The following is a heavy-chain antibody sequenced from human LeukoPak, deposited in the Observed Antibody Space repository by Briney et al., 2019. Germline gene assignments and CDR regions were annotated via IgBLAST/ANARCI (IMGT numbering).Heavy chain of an antibody. Sequence: PETLSLTCSVSGSSFNTYYWSWIRRPAGKALEWIGRIHTSGSADYSPSLQSRVTISVDMSKKEFSLKLTSVTAADTAVYYCARDIVYLIDEDYGWGQGILVTVSS. CDR3: ARDIVYLIDEDYG. J-gene: IGHJ4*02. CDR2: IHTSGSA. D-gene: IGHD4-17*01. V-gene: IGHV4-4*07. CDR1: GSSFNTYY.